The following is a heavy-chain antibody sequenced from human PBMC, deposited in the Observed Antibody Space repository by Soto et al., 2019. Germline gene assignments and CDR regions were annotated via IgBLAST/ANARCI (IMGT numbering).Heavy chain of an antibody. CDR2: ISYDGSKK. D-gene: IGHD3-3*01. J-gene: IGHJ4*02. CDR1: GFTFSSYA. CDR3: AREGRFGLIDY. Sequence: QVQLVESGGGVVQPGRSLRLSCAASGFTFSSYAMHWVRQAPGKGLEWVAVISYDGSKKYYADSVKGRFTISRDNSKNTLYLQMNSLRAEDTAVYYCAREGRFGLIDYWGQGTLVTVSS. V-gene: IGHV3-30-3*01.